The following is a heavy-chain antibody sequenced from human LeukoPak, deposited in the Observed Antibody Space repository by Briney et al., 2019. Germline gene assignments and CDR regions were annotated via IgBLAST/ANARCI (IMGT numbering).Heavy chain of an antibody. CDR2: IKTNADGEPT. V-gene: IGHV3-15*07. J-gene: IGHJ4*02. CDR1: GFTFAKVW. Sequence: TGGSLRLSCVSSGFTFAKVWMNWVRQAPGKDLEWVGRIKTNADGEPTDYAAPVEGRFVISRDDSKKTLYLEMNSLRVDDTALYFCTTGIDDGGGYWGQGTMVTVSS. D-gene: IGHD1-1*01. CDR3: TTGIDDGGGY.